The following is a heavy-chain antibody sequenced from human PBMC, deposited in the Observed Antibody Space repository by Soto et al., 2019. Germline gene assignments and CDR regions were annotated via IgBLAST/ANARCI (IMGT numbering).Heavy chain of an antibody. CDR2: IYPGDSDT. V-gene: IGHV5-51*01. J-gene: IGHJ3*02. D-gene: IGHD3-22*01. CDR1: GYSFTPYW. Sequence: EVQLVQSGAEVKKPGESLKISCKGSGYSFTPYWIGWVRQMPGKGLEWMGIIYPGDSDTRYSPSFQGQITISADKSISTAYLQWSSLKASDTAMYYCARMPLDISGYYIAFDIWGQGTMVTVSS. CDR3: ARMPLDISGYYIAFDI.